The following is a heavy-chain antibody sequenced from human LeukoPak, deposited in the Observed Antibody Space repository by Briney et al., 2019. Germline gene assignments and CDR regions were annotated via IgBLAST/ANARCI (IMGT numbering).Heavy chain of an antibody. J-gene: IGHJ4*02. CDR1: GFTFSSYE. D-gene: IGHD2-15*01. CDR3: ARMLWGVAATLDY. CDR2: IWYDGSNK. V-gene: IGHV3-33*08. Sequence: QPGGSLRLSCAASGFTFSSYEMNWVRQAPGKGLEWVAVIWYDGSNKYYADSVKGRFTISRDNSKNTLYLQMNSLRAEDTAVYYCARMLWGVAATLDYWGQGTLVTVSS.